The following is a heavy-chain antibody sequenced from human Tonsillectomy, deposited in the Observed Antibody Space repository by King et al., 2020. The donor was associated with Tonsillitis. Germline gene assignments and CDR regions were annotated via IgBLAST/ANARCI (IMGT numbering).Heavy chain of an antibody. CDR1: GFTFSGSA. V-gene: IGHV3-73*01. CDR2: IRRRVNNYAT. CDR3: TGHSSGRYSAFDI. D-gene: IGHD6-19*01. Sequence: VQLVESGGGLVQPGGSLKLSCAASGFTFSGSAMHWVRQASGKGLEWGGRIRRRVNNYATTYAASVKGRFTISRDDSKNTAYLQMNSLKTEDTAVYYCTGHSSGRYSAFDIWGQGTMVTVSS. J-gene: IGHJ3*02.